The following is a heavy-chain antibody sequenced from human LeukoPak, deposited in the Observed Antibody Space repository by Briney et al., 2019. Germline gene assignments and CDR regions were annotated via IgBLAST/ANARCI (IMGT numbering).Heavy chain of an antibody. J-gene: IGHJ4*02. V-gene: IGHV3-30*02. CDR1: GFTFNNYG. CDR2: IRDDGSIK. Sequence: PGGSLRLSCAPSGFTFNNYGMHRVRQAPGKGLEWVAFIRDDGSIKYYADSVKGRFTISRDNSKNTLSLQMNSLRAEDTAVYYCAKDRGRRIVVVPATKWGTFDYWGQGTLVTVSS. CDR3: AKDRGRRIVVVPATKWGTFDY. D-gene: IGHD2-2*01.